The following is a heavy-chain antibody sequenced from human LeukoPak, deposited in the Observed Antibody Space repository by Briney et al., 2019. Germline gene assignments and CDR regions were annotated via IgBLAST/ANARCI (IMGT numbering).Heavy chain of an antibody. D-gene: IGHD3-22*01. CDR1: GFTFSSYS. CDR3: ASRSDYDEGPDI. CDR2: ISSSSSYI. J-gene: IGHJ3*02. Sequence: GGSLRLSCAASGFTFSSYSMNWVHQAPGKGLEWVSSISSSSSYIYYADSVKGRFTISRDNAKNSLYLQMNSLRAEDTAVYYCASRSDYDEGPDIWGQGTMVTVSS. V-gene: IGHV3-21*01.